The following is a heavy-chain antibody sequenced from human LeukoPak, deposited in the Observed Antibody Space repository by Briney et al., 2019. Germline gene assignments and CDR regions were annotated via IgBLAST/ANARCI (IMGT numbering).Heavy chain of an antibody. CDR1: GGSISSGGYY. Sequence: SETLSLTCTVSGGSISSGGYYWSWIRQHPGKGLEWIGYIYYSGSTYYNPSLKSRVTISVDTSKNQFSLKLSSVTAADTAVYYCARDSTIFRVVRAFDIWGQGTMVTVSS. V-gene: IGHV4-31*03. CDR3: ARDSTIFRVVRAFDI. CDR2: IYYSGST. J-gene: IGHJ3*02. D-gene: IGHD3-3*01.